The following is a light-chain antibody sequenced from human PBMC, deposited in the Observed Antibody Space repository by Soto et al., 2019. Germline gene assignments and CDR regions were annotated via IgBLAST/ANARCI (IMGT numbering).Light chain of an antibody. J-gene: IGLJ1*01. CDR1: SSDGGGYNY. Sequence: QSALTQPASVSGSPGQSITISCTGTSSDGGGYNYVSWYQQHPGKAPKLIIYEVSNRPSGVSNRFSGSKSGNTASLTISGVQAEGEADYYFNSYTSKSTGVFGTGTKVTVL. CDR2: EVS. V-gene: IGLV2-14*01. CDR3: NSYTSKSTGV.